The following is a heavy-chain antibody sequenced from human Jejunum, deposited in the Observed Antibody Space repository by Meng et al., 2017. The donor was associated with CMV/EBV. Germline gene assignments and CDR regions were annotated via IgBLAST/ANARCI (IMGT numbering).Heavy chain of an antibody. Sequence: QVSLVQSRSELTPAWASVKVSCRPSGSTFNSYAINWVRQAPGQGPDWMGWIDPNTGNPTYDQGFTGRFVFSLDTSVSTAYLQINSLRADDTAVYYCAKILAAAGGDYWGQGTLVTVSS. V-gene: IGHV7-4-1*02. CDR3: AKILAAAGGDY. CDR2: IDPNTGNP. J-gene: IGHJ4*02. CDR1: GSTFNSYA. D-gene: IGHD6-13*01.